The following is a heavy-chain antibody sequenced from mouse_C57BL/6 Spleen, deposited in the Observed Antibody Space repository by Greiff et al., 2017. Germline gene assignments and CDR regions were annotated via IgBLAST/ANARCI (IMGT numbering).Heavy chain of an antibody. Sequence: QVQLQQPGAELVRPGSSVKLSCKASGYTFTSYWMHWVKQRPIQGLEWIGNIDPSDSETHYNQKFKDKATLTVDKSSSTAYMQLSSLTSEDSAFYYCARDYGSSFTFAYWGQGTLVTVSA. V-gene: IGHV1-52*01. D-gene: IGHD1-1*01. J-gene: IGHJ3*01. CDR1: GYTFTSYW. CDR3: ARDYGSSFTFAY. CDR2: IDPSDSET.